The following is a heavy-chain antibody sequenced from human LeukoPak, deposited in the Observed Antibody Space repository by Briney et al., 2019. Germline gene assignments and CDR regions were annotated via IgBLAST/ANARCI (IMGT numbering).Heavy chain of an antibody. Sequence: PGGSLRLSCVGSGFTFSSYDMNWVRQAPGKGLEWVSCIRSSGSIIYYTDSVKGRFTISRDNAKNSLFLQMDSLTVEDTAVYYCARNHPRTSGRYEIDYWGRGTLVIVSS. V-gene: IGHV3-48*03. D-gene: IGHD6-19*01. CDR1: GFTFSSYD. CDR3: ARNHPRTSGRYEIDY. J-gene: IGHJ4*02. CDR2: IRSSGSII.